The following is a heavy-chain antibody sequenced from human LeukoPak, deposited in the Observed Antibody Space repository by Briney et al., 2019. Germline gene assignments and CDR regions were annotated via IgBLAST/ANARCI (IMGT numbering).Heavy chain of an antibody. CDR1: GYSFTSFW. CDR2: IYPGDYDT. J-gene: IGHJ6*02. V-gene: IGHV5-51*01. D-gene: IGHD5/OR15-5a*01. Sequence: GESLKISCKGSGYSFTSFWIAWVRQMPGKGLEWMGSIYPGDYDTRYNPSFQGQVTISVDKSISTANLQWSSLKASDTAMYYCTRRAVYTRGFYYGMDAWGQGTTVTVSS. CDR3: TRRAVYTRGFYYGMDA.